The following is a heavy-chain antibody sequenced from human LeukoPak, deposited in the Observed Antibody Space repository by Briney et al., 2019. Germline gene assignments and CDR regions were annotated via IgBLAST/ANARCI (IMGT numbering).Heavy chain of an antibody. J-gene: IGHJ4*02. D-gene: IGHD3-22*01. Sequence: GGSLRLSCAASGFAFTSYTISWVRQAPGKGLEWVSAITTSGCIKYADSVKGRFTISRDNAKNTMYLQMSSLRADDTAVYFCARDRGVVFFDLGGQGSLVTV. CDR1: GFAFTSYT. CDR3: ARDRGVVFFDL. CDR2: ITTSGCI. V-gene: IGHV3-21*01.